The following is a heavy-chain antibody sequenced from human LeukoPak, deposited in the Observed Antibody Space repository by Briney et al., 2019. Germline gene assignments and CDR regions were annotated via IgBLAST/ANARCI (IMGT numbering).Heavy chain of an antibody. D-gene: IGHD3-16*01. Sequence: PGGSLRLSCAASGFTFSSYGMSWVRQAPGKGLEWVSAISGSGGSTYYADSVKGRFTISRDNAKNSLYLQMSSLRAEDMAVYYCVREELWVKKFDSWGQGILVTVSS. CDR2: ISGSGGST. J-gene: IGHJ4*02. V-gene: IGHV3-23*01. CDR1: GFTFSSYG. CDR3: VREELWVKKFDS.